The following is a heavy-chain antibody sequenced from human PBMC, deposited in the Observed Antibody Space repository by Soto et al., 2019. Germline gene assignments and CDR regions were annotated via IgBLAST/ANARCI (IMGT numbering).Heavy chain of an antibody. J-gene: IGHJ6*02. Sequence: APAKASSKARGLTLTSNAMHWVRQAPGQRLEWMGWINGGNGDTKYSQKFQGRLTITRDTSASTAYMELSSLRSEDTAVYYCARDTVSYYYGMDVWGQGTTVTVSS. CDR2: INGGNGDT. D-gene: IGHD4-17*01. V-gene: IGHV1-3*01. CDR3: ARDTVSYYYGMDV. CDR1: GLTLTSNA.